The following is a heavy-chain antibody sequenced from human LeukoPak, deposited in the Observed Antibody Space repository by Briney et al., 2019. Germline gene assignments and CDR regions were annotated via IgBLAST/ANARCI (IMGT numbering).Heavy chain of an antibody. Sequence: TGGSLRLSCAASGFTFGSYWMTWVRQAPGKGLEWVANIKYDGSEKYYVDSVKGRFTISRDNAKNTLYLQMNSLRADDTAVYYCARRAGAYSHPYDYWGQGTLVTVSS. CDR3: ARRAGAYSHPYDY. J-gene: IGHJ4*02. D-gene: IGHD4/OR15-4a*01. V-gene: IGHV3-7*03. CDR2: IKYDGSEK. CDR1: GFTFGSYW.